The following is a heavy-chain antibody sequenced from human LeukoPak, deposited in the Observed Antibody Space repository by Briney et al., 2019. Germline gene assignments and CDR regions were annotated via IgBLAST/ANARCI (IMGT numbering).Heavy chain of an antibody. Sequence: SETLSLTCAVYGGSFSGHYWSWVRQPPGKGLEWIGEINHSGSTNYNPSLTSRVTLSVDTSKNQFSLKLSSVTAAYTAVYYCARGSRGSIAARGTPYYMDVWGKGTTVTVSS. D-gene: IGHD6-6*01. CDR3: ARGSRGSIAARGTPYYMDV. J-gene: IGHJ6*03. CDR2: INHSGST. V-gene: IGHV4-34*01. CDR1: GGSFSGHY.